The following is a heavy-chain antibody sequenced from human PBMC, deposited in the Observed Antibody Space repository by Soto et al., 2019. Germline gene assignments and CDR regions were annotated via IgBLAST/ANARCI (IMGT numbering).Heavy chain of an antibody. CDR1: GGSFSGYY. Sequence: QVQLQQWGAGLLKPSETLSLTCAVYGGSFSGYYWSWIRQPPGKGLEWIGEINRSGRTNYNPSHKRRVTISVDKSKNQFSLKLSSVTAADTAVYYCAREVSLSIDYWGQGTLVTVSS. V-gene: IGHV4-34*01. J-gene: IGHJ4*02. CDR2: INRSGRT. D-gene: IGHD3-16*02. CDR3: AREVSLSIDY.